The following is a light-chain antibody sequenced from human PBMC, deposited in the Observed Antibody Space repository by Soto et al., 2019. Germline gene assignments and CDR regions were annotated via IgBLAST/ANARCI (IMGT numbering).Light chain of an antibody. CDR1: QSVSSS. J-gene: IGKJ3*01. CDR2: GAS. CDR3: QQYDNLPLT. Sequence: EIVLTQSPGTLSLSPGERASLSCRASQSVSSSLAWYQQKPGQAPRLLIFGASSRATGVPARFSGSGSGTEFTLTINSLQSEDFAVYFCQQYDNLPLTFGPGTKVDIK. V-gene: IGKV3-15*01.